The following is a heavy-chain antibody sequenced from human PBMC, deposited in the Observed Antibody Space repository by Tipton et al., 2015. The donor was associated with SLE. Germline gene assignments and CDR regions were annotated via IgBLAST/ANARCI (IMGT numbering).Heavy chain of an antibody. CDR2: IKSSRNGETT. Sequence: SLRLSCAASGFAFNKAWMRWFRQAPGKGLEWVGRIKSSRNGETTDYAAAVKGRFVISRDDSKNMVYLQMNTLKTEDTAVYYCSTDWGSTSCYCGALDLWGQGTMVTVSS. CDR3: STDWGSTSCYCGALDL. D-gene: IGHD2-2*01. V-gene: IGHV3-15*01. CDR1: GFAFNKAW. J-gene: IGHJ3*01.